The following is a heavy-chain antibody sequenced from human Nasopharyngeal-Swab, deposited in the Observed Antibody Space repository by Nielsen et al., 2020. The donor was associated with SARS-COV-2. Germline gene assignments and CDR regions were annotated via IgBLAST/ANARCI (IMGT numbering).Heavy chain of an antibody. CDR2: IYYSGST. Sequence: SETLSLTCTVSGGSFSSSSYYWGWNRQPPGKGLEWSGSIYYSGSTYYNPSLKSRVTISVDTSKTQFSLKLSSVTAADTAVYYCASAKGDQLLSSAAPNWFDPWGQGTLVTVSS. D-gene: IGHD2-2*01. CDR1: GGSFSSSSYY. CDR3: ASAKGDQLLSSAAPNWFDP. V-gene: IGHV4-39*07. J-gene: IGHJ5*02.